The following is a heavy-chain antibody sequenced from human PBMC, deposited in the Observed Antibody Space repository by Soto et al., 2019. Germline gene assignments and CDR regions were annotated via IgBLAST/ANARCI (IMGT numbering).Heavy chain of an antibody. Sequence: GGSLRLSCAASGFTFDDYAMHWVRQAPGKGLEWVSGISWNSGSIGYADSVKGRFTISRENAKNSLYLQMNSLRAEDTALYYCANDKDGYNFHYWGQGTPVTVAS. CDR2: ISWNSGSI. D-gene: IGHD5-12*01. J-gene: IGHJ4*02. CDR1: GFTFDDYA. V-gene: IGHV3-9*01. CDR3: ANDKDGYNFHY.